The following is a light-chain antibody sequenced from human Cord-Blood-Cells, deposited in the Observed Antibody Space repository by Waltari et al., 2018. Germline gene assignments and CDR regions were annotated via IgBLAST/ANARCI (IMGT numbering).Light chain of an antibody. J-gene: IGLJ1*01. V-gene: IGLV2-11*01. CDR2: DGS. CDR1: SRDVGGYNY. CDR3: CSYAGSYTYV. Sequence: QSALTQPRSVSGSPGPSVTISCTGTSRDVGGYNYVSWYQQHPGKAPKLMIYDGSKRPSGVPDRFSGSKSGNTASLTISGLQAEDEADYYCCSYAGSYTYVFGTGTKVTVL.